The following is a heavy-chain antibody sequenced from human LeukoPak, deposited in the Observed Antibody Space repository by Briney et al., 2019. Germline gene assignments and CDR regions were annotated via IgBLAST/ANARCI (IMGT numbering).Heavy chain of an antibody. CDR3: AKDPVNGYSSGWYSLPFDY. J-gene: IGHJ4*02. D-gene: IGHD6-19*01. CDR2: ISGSGGST. V-gene: IGHV3-23*01. Sequence: GGSLRLSCAASGFTFSSYVMSWVRQAPGKGLEWVSAISGSGGSTYYADSVKGRFTISRDNSKNTLYLQMNSLRAEDTAVYYCAKDPVNGYSSGWYSLPFDYWGQGTLVTVSS. CDR1: GFTFSSYV.